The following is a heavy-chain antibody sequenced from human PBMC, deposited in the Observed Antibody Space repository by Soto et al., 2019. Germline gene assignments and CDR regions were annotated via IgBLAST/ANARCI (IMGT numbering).Heavy chain of an antibody. CDR2: IYYSGST. Sequence: QLRLQESGPGLVKPSETLSLTCTVSGGSISSSSYYWGWIRQPPGKGLEWIGSIYYSGSTYYNPSLNSRVTISVDTSKNQFSLKLRSVTAADTAVFYCARYCISTSCQDYWGQGTLVTVSS. V-gene: IGHV4-39*01. J-gene: IGHJ4*02. CDR1: GGSISSSSYY. CDR3: ARYCISTSCQDY. D-gene: IGHD2-2*01.